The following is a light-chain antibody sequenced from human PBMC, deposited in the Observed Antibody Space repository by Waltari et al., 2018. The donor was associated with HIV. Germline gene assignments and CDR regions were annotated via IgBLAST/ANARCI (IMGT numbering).Light chain of an antibody. CDR1: QKILFSSTNKNY. V-gene: IGKV4-1*01. CDR2: WAS. CDR3: QQYYSTPRT. Sequence: DIVLTQSPDSLAVSLGERATMNCKSSQKILFSSTNKNYLSWYQQRPGQPPRLLIYWASSRESGFPERFTGSGSGTNFTLTISRLQADDVAVYFCQQYYSTPRTFGQGTKV. J-gene: IGKJ1*01.